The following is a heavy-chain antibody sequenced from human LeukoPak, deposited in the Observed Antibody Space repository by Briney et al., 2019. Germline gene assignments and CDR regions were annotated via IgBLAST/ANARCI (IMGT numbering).Heavy chain of an antibody. V-gene: IGHV3-74*01. D-gene: IGHD4-17*01. CDR3: AKGAQDYGDSTTDY. Sequence: GGSLRLSCAASGFTFSIYWMHWVRQAPGKGLVWVSRISPDGSSTNYADSVKGRFTISRDNARNILYLQMNSLRAEDTAVYYCAKGAQDYGDSTTDYWGQGTRVTVSS. CDR1: GFTFSIYW. CDR2: ISPDGSST. J-gene: IGHJ4*02.